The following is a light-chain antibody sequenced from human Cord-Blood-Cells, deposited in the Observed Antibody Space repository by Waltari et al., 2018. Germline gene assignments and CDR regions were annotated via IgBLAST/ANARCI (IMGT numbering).Light chain of an antibody. J-gene: IGKJ2*02. CDR3: QQYKNWPPCT. Sequence: EIVMTQSPATLSVSPGDRATLSCRASQSGSSHLAWYQQKHGQAPRLLIYGASTRATGIPARFSGSGSGTEFTHTISSLQSEDFAVYYCQQYKNWPPCTLGQGTKLAI. V-gene: IGKV3-15*01. CDR1: QSGSSH. CDR2: GAS.